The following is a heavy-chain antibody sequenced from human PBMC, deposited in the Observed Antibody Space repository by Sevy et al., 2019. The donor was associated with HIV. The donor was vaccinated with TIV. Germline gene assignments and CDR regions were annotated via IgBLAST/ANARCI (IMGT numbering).Heavy chain of an antibody. CDR1: GFTFSGSA. CDR2: IRSKANSYAT. V-gene: IGHV3-73*01. Sequence: GGYLRLSCAASGFTFSGSAMHWVRQASGKGLERVGRIRSKANSYATAYAASVKGRFTISRDDSMNTAYLQMNSLKTEDTAVYYCSRLGYYDSSGYYNYWGQGTLVSVSS. J-gene: IGHJ4*02. D-gene: IGHD3-22*01. CDR3: SRLGYYDSSGYYNY.